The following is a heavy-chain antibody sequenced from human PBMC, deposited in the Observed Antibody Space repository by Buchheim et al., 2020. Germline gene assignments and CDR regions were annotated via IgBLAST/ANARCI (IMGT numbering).Heavy chain of an antibody. V-gene: IGHV3-48*01. Sequence: EVQLVESGGGLVQPGGSLRLSCAASGFSFNSYSMNWVHQAPGKGLEWVSYISYDSVNIHYADSVKGRFTISRDNAKNSLYLQMTSLRAEDTAVYYCAKGDWDYWGQGTL. CDR1: GFSFNSYS. CDR3: AKGDWDY. J-gene: IGHJ4*02. D-gene: IGHD1-26*01. CDR2: ISYDSVNI.